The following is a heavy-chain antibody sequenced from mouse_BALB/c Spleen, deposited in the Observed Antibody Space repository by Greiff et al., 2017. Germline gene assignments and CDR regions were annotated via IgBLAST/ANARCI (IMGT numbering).Heavy chain of an antibody. J-gene: IGHJ3*01. D-gene: IGHD2-3*01. CDR3: TSHGYSAWFAY. V-gene: IGHV1-59*01. CDR2: IYPSDSYT. CDR1: GYAFTSYW. Sequence: VQLQQSGAELVRPGTSVKVSCKASGYAFTSYWINWVKQRPGQGLEWIGNIYPSDSYTNYNQKFKDKATLTVDKSSSTAYMQLSSPTSEDSAVYYCTSHGYSAWFAYWGQGTLVTVSA.